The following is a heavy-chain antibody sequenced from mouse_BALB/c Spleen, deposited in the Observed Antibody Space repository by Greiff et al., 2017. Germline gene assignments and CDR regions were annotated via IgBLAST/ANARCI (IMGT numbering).Heavy chain of an antibody. V-gene: IGHV3-6*02. CDR3: ARGGLRGNYFDY. D-gene: IGHD1-1*01. Sequence: EVQLLESGPGLVKPSQSLSLTCSVTGYSITSGYYWNWIRQFPGNKLEWMGYISYDGSNNYNPSLKNRISITRDTSKNQFFLKLNSVTTEDTATYYCARGGLRGNYFDYWGQGTTLTVSS. J-gene: IGHJ2*01. CDR2: ISYDGSN. CDR1: GYSITSGYY.